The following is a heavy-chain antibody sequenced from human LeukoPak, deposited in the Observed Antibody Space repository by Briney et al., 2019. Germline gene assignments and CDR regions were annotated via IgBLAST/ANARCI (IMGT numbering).Heavy chain of an antibody. V-gene: IGHV1-3*01. CDR3: ARDRNKGNEDY. CDR2: INAGNGNT. CDR1: GYTFTSYA. D-gene: IGHD1-1*01. J-gene: IGHJ4*02. Sequence: ASVKVSCKASGYTFTSYAMHWVRQAPGQRFEWLGWINAGNGNTKYSQKFQGRVTITRDTSASTAYMELSSLRSEDTAVYYCARDRNKGNEDYWGQGTLVTVSS.